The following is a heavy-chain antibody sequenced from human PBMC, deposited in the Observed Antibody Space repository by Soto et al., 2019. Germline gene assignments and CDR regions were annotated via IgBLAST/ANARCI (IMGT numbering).Heavy chain of an antibody. D-gene: IGHD3-3*01. Sequence: SLRLSCTASGFTFGDYAMSWVRQAPGKGLEWVGFIRSKAYGGTTEYAASVKGRFTISRDDSKSIAYLQMNSLKTEDTAVYYCTRSPYDFWSGYNPNYYYYGMDVWGQGTTVTVSS. V-gene: IGHV3-49*04. J-gene: IGHJ6*02. CDR3: TRSPYDFWSGYNPNYYYYGMDV. CDR2: IRSKAYGGTT. CDR1: GFTFGDYA.